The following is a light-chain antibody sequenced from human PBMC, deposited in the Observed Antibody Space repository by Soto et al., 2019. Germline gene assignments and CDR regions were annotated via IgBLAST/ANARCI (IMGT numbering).Light chain of an antibody. Sequence: DIQMTQCPSTLSASVGDRVTITCRPSQSVGTWLAWYQQKPGKAPKLLIYKAASLEGGVPSRFSGSGSGTEFTLTISSLQPDDFATYYCQQNNRYSWTFGQGTRVDIK. V-gene: IGKV1-5*03. J-gene: IGKJ1*01. CDR2: KAA. CDR3: QQNNRYSWT. CDR1: QSVGTW.